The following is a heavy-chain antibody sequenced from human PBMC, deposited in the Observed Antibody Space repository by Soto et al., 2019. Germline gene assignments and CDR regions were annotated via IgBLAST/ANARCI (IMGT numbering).Heavy chain of an antibody. D-gene: IGHD6-13*01. CDR3: AKRVAAAGTVSYYFDY. V-gene: IGHV3-23*01. J-gene: IGHJ4*02. CDR1: GFTFSSYA. CDR2: ISGSGGST. Sequence: GGSLRLSCAASGFTFSSYAMSWVRQAPGKGLEWVSAISGSGGSTYYADSVKGRFTISRDNSKNTLYLQMNSLRAEDTAVYYCAKRVAAAGTVSYYFDYWGQGTLVTVSS.